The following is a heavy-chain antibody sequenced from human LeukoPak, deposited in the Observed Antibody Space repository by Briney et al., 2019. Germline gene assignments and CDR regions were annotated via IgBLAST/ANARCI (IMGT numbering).Heavy chain of an antibody. CDR2: IYYSGST. CDR3: ARQIPYDTRSFDP. Sequence: TSETLSLTCPLSGGSITISTSYWGWIPRPRGKGLEWIGNIYYSGSTYYNPSLKSRVTISVDTSKTQFSLKLSSVTAADTAVYYCARQIPYDTRSFDPWGQGTLVTVSS. CDR1: GGSITISTSY. J-gene: IGHJ5*02. V-gene: IGHV4-39*01. D-gene: IGHD3-22*01.